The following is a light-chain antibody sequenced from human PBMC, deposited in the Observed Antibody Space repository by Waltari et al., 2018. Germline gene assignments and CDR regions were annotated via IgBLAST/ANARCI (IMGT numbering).Light chain of an antibody. J-gene: IGKJ4*01. CDR1: QSISSS. CDR2: GAS. CDR3: QQYNNWPLT. Sequence: EIVMTQSPATLSLSPGDRATLSCRASQSISSSLAWYQQNPGQAPRLLIYGASTRATGIPARFSGSGSGTEFTLTISSLQSEDFAVYYCQQYNNWPLTFGGGTKVEIK. V-gene: IGKV3-15*01.